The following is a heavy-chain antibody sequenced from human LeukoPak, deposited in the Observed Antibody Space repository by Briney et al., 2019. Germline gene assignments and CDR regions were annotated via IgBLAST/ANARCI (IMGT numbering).Heavy chain of an antibody. V-gene: IGHV1-69*05. J-gene: IGHJ4*02. CDR2: IIPIFGTA. Sequence: GASVKVSCKASGGTFSSYAISWVRQAPGQGLEWMGGIIPIFGTANYAQKFQGRVTITTDESTNTAYMELSSLRSEDTAVYYCAHIHGSGSYYKDGYFDYWGQGTLVTVSS. CDR3: AHIHGSGSYYKDGYFDY. D-gene: IGHD3-10*01. CDR1: GGTFSSYA.